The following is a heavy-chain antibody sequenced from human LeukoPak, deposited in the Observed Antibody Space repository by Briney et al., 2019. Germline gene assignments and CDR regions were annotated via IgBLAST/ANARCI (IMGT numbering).Heavy chain of an antibody. V-gene: IGHV3-7*01. CDR1: GFTFSSYW. D-gene: IGHD3-10*01. CDR2: IKQDGSEK. J-gene: IGHJ4*02. CDR3: ASRNVSTMVRGNSGGY. Sequence: PGGSLRLSCAASGFTFSSYWMSWVRQAPGKGLEWVANIKQDGSEKYYVDSVKGRFTISRDNAKNSLYLQMNSLRAEDTAVYYCASRNVSTMVRGNSGGYWGQGTLVTVSS.